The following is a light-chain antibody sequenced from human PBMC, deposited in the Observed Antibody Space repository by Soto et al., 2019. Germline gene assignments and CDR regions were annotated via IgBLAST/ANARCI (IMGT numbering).Light chain of an antibody. Sequence: DIVLTQSPGTLSLSPGERATLSCRASQSVSSNYLAWYQHKTGQAPRLLLYGASSRATGIPDRFSGGWSGTNSTLTISRPEPEDFAVYFCQQYGSSPLTFGGGTKVELK. V-gene: IGKV3-20*01. CDR2: GAS. CDR1: QSVSSNY. J-gene: IGKJ4*01. CDR3: QQYGSSPLT.